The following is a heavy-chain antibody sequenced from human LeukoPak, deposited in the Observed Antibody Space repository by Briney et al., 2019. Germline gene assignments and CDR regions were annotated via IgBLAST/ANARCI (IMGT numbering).Heavy chain of an antibody. Sequence: PGGSLRLSCSASGFTLSRHYMSWGRDAPGERGGWVAHIRQDSVYKFCVDSVKGRFSISRDNDKNSLSLQMKSLRAQDTPMSFCVREGRTTSVYDAFDIWGQGTMVTVSS. CDR2: IRQDSVYK. CDR3: VREGRTTSVYDAFDI. V-gene: IGHV3-7*01. D-gene: IGHD1/OR15-1a*01. CDR1: GFTLSRHY. J-gene: IGHJ3*02.